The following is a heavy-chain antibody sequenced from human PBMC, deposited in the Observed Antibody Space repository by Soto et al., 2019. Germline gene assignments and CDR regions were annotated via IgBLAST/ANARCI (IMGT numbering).Heavy chain of an antibody. D-gene: IGHD2-21*02. Sequence: HPGGSLTLSCAASGFTFSSYAMSWVRQAPGKGLEWVSAISGSGGSTYYADSVKGRFTISRDNSKNTLYLQMNSLRAEDTAVYYCAQEDSHCDYLIGVWDQVAKATVSS. J-gene: IGHJ6*02. CDR2: ISGSGGST. CDR1: GFTFSSYA. CDR3: AQEDSHCDYLIGV. V-gene: IGHV3-23*01.